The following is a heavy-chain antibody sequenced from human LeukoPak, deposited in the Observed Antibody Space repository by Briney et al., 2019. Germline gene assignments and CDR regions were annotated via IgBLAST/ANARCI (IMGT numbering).Heavy chain of an antibody. J-gene: IGHJ6*03. CDR2: INHSGST. CDR1: GGSFSGYY. V-gene: IGHV4-34*01. Sequence: SETLSLTCAVYGGSFSGYYWSWIRQPPGKGLEWIGEINHSGSTNYNPSLKSRVTISVDTSKNQFSLKLSSVTAADTAVYYCARAILWFSLNHYYYCMDVWGKGTTVTVSS. CDR3: ARAILWFSLNHYYYCMDV. D-gene: IGHD3-10*01.